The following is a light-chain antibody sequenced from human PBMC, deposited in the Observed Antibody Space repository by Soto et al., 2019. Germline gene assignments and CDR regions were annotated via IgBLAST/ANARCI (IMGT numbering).Light chain of an antibody. V-gene: IGLV1-44*01. J-gene: IGLJ3*02. CDR3: ARWDASLTAWV. Sequence: QSVRTQPPSVSVTPGQRVTISCSGSDSNVGINTICWFQHLQRAAPTLLIYYNNDRPTGVPARYFGSTSGTSASLATSGRQSEDEVDYYFARWDASLTAWVFGGGTQLTVL. CDR1: DSNVGINT. CDR2: YNN.